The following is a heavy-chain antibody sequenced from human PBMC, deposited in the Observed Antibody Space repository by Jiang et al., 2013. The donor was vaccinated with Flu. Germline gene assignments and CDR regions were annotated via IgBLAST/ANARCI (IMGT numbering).Heavy chain of an antibody. Sequence: WVRQMPGKGLEWMGIIYPGDSDTRYSPSFQGQVTISADKSISTAYLQWSSLKASDTAMYYCARLQHDYGDYQGAFDIWGQGTMVTVSS. J-gene: IGHJ3*02. CDR3: ARLQHDYGDYQGAFDI. CDR2: IYPGDSDT. D-gene: IGHD4-17*01. V-gene: IGHV5-51*01.